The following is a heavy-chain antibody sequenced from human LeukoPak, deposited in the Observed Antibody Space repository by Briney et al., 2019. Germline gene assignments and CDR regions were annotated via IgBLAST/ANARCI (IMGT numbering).Heavy chain of an antibody. CDR3: ARGLVKVRFGHYYYYGMDV. CDR1: GYTFTSYD. Sequence: ASVKVSCKASGYTFTSYDINWVRRATGQGLEWMGWMNPNSGNTGYAQKFQGRVTMTRNTSISTAYMELSSLRSEDTAVYYCARGLVKVRFGHYYYYGMDVWGQGTTVTVSS. V-gene: IGHV1-8*01. CDR2: MNPNSGNT. J-gene: IGHJ6*02. D-gene: IGHD3-3*01.